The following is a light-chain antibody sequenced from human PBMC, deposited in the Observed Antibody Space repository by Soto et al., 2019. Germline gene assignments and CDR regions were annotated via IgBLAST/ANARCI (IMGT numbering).Light chain of an antibody. CDR1: QSVDNY. CDR2: DVS. J-gene: IGKJ5*01. Sequence: EIVLTQSPVTLSLSPWERATLSCRASQSVDNYLAWYQQKPGQAPRLLIYDVSNRATGIPARFSGSGSGTDFTLTISSLEPGDFAIYYCQQRNDWQVTFGQGTRLENK. V-gene: IGKV3-11*01. CDR3: QQRNDWQVT.